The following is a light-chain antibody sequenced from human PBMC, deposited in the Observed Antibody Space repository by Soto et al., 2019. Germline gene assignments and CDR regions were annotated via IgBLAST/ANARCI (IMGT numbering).Light chain of an antibody. V-gene: IGKV1-5*01. J-gene: IGKJ1*01. CDR2: DAS. CDR1: HSITKW. Sequence: DIQMTQSPSTLSASVGDRVSITCRASHSITKWLAWYQQKPGKAPKFLIYDASGLESGVPSRFSGSGSGTEFTLTISSLQPDDCATYYCQQYNGYPWTFGQGTKGDIK. CDR3: QQYNGYPWT.